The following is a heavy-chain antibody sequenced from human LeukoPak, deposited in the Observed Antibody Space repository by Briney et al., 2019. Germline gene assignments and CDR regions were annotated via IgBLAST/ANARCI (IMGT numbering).Heavy chain of an antibody. Sequence: SETLSLTCAVYGGSFSVYSWSWIRQSPGKGLEWLGEINDSGNTDYNPSLKSRVTISVDTSKNQFSLKLSSVTAADTAVYYCAREGYYDSSPDAFDIWGQGTMVTVSS. CDR2: INDSGNT. V-gene: IGHV4-34*01. D-gene: IGHD3-22*01. CDR3: AREGYYDSSPDAFDI. J-gene: IGHJ3*02. CDR1: GGSFSVYS.